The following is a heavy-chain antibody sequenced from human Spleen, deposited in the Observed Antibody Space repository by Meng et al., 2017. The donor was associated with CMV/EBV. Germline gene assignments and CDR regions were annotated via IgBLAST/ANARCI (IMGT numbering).Heavy chain of an antibody. D-gene: IGHD6-13*01. Sequence: GGSLRLSCAASGFTFSSYGMHWVRQAPGKGLEWVSAISGSGGSTYYADSVKGRFTISRDNSKNTLYVQMNSLRAEDTAVYYCVRREYSSPSGIQGDVFDIWGQGTMVTVSS. J-gene: IGHJ3*02. CDR1: GFTFSSYG. V-gene: IGHV3-23*01. CDR2: ISGSGGST. CDR3: VRREYSSPSGIQGDVFDI.